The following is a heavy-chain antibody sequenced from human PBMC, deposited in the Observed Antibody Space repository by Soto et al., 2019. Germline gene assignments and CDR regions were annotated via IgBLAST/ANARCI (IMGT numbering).Heavy chain of an antibody. Sequence: EMQLLESGGGLVQPGGSLRLSCAVSGFTFSSYGMTWVRQAPGKGLEWISFSSATGSGTYYADSVKGRFTISRDNSKNTLYLQRTSLRADDTAVYYCAKDRRAGGNYGLYSDFWGQGALVIVSS. J-gene: IGHJ4*02. CDR2: SSATGSGT. V-gene: IGHV3-23*01. CDR3: AKDRRAGGNYGLYSDF. CDR1: GFTFSSYG. D-gene: IGHD1-7*01.